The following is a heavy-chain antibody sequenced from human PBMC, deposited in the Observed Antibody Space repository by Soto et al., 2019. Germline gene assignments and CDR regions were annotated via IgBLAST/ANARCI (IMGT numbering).Heavy chain of an antibody. J-gene: IGHJ4*02. V-gene: IGHV4-59*01. CDR1: GGSISSYY. CDR3: AKSSYYDGSGFYYGVFDY. D-gene: IGHD3-22*01. CDR2: SYYRGST. Sequence: QVQLQESGPGLVKPSETLSLTCTVSGGSISSYYWSWIRQSPGKGLAWIGESYYRGSTNYNPSLKSRVTISVDTSKNQFSLKLISVTAADTAVYYCAKSSYYDGSGFYYGVFDYWGQGTLVTVSS.